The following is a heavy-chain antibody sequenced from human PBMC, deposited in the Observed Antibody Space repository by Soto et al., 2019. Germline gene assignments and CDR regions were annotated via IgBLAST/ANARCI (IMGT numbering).Heavy chain of an antibody. D-gene: IGHD3-16*02. CDR1: GFTLSMSA. V-gene: IGHV3-23*01. Sequence: EVQLMESGGGLVQPGGSLRLSCASPGFTLSMSAVNWVRQAPGKGLEWVSYISDSGDRTYYADSVKGRFTISRDRSKNTVSLQMDSLRAEDTAVYYCAKDRGIIVKAGDAFDVWGQGTKVTVSS. J-gene: IGHJ3*01. CDR2: ISDSGDRT. CDR3: AKDRGIIVKAGDAFDV.